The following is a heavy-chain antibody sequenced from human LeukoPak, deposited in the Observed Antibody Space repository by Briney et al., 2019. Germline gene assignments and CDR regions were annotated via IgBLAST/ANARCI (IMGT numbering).Heavy chain of an antibody. J-gene: IGHJ4*02. CDR3: ARGSWSAADTNIDY. D-gene: IGHD6-13*01. CDR2: INSDGSRT. Sequence: GGSLGLSCAASGFTLSTYWMHWVRQGPGKGLVWVSCINSDGSRTTYADSVKGRFTISRDNAKNTLYLQMNTLRVEDTAVYYRARGSWSAADTNIDYWGQGTLVTVSS. CDR1: GFTLSTYW. V-gene: IGHV3-74*01.